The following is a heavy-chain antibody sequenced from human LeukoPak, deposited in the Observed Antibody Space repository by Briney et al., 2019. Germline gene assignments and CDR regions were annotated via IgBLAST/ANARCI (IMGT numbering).Heavy chain of an antibody. V-gene: IGHV4-4*07. CDR2: IYTSGST. CDR3: ARDGRYYYGSGSYSVNWFDP. D-gene: IGHD3-10*01. Sequence: SETLSLTCTVSGGSISSYYWSWIRQPAGKGLEWIGRIYTSGSTNYNPSLTSRVTMSVDTSKNQFSLKLSSVTAADTAVYYCARDGRYYYGSGSYSVNWFDPWGQGTLVTVSS. J-gene: IGHJ5*02. CDR1: GGSISSYY.